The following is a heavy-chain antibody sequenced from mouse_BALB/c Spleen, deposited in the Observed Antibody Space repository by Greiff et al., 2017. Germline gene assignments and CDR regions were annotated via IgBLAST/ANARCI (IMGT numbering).Heavy chain of an antibody. V-gene: IGHV14-4*02. CDR1: GFNIKDYY. CDR3: NAGDGHHYAMDY. J-gene: IGHJ4*01. Sequence: VQLQQSGAELVRSGASVKLSCTASGFNIKDYYMHWVKQRPEQGLEWIGWFDPANGDTEYAPKFQGKATMTADTSSNTAYLQLSSLTSEDTAGYYCNAGDGHHYAMDYWGQGTSVTVSS. CDR2: FDPANGDT. D-gene: IGHD2-3*01.